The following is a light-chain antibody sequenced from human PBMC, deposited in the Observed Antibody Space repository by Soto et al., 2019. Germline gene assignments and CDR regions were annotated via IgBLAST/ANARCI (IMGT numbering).Light chain of an antibody. CDR3: PSYASSLSGFYV. J-gene: IGLJ1*01. CDR2: GNN. CDR1: SSNIGSNYD. Sequence: QSVLTQPPSVSGAPGQRVTISCTGSSSNIGSNYDVHCYQQPPATAPKLLIYGNNNRPSGVPDRVSGSQSGTSASLAITGLPAEDAAEYYCPSYASSLSGFYVFGTATKLTVL. V-gene: IGLV1-40*01.